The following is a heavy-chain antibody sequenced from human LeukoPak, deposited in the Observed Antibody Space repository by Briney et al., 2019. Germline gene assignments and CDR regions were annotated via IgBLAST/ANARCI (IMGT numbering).Heavy chain of an antibody. J-gene: IGHJ4*02. CDR3: ARVGAAAGHGDFDY. V-gene: IGHV4-39*07. Sequence: PSETLSLTCSVSGGSISSSTYFWGWIRQPPGKGLEWIASIYYGGSTYYNPSLKSRVAISLDTSKNQFSLKVYSVTAADSAVYYCARVGAAAGHGDFDYWGQGTLVTVSS. CDR2: IYYGGST. CDR1: GGSISSSTYF. D-gene: IGHD6-25*01.